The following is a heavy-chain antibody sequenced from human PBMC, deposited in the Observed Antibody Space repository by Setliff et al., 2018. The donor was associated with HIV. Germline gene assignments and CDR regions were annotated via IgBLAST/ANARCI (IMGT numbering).Heavy chain of an antibody. D-gene: IGHD2-8*01. V-gene: IGHV3-9*01. CDR3: VRDRGAHTFDY. J-gene: IGHJ4*02. CDR1: GFNIEEYA. Sequence: HPGGSLRLSCVGSGFNIEEYAMAWVWQVPGKGLEWVSSISWNSVKMDYADSVKDRFTISRDNAKNSLYLQMSSLRAEDTATYYCVRDRGAHTFDYWGQGTLVTVSS. CDR2: ISWNSVKM.